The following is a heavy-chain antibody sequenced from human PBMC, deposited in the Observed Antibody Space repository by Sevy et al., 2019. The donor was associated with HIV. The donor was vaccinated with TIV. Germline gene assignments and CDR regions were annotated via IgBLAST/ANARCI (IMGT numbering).Heavy chain of an antibody. V-gene: IGHV3-23*01. D-gene: IGHD6-19*01. Sequence: GSLRLSCAASGFTFSRYAMSWVRQAPGKGLEWVSAISGSGGCTYYADSVKGRFTISRDNSKNTVYLQMNSLRAEYTAVYYCAKDFHGCVAVAAIGDYWGQGTLVTVSS. CDR2: ISGSGGCT. CDR3: AKDFHGCVAVAAIGDY. CDR1: GFTFSRYA. J-gene: IGHJ4*02.